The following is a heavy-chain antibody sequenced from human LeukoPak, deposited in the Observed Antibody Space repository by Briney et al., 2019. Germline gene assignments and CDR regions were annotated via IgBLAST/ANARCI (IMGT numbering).Heavy chain of an antibody. CDR1: GFTFSDSY. CDR2: ISSSGSPI. V-gene: IGHV3-11*01. CDR3: AREERLSGFTFDYDTSGPDAFDI. J-gene: IGHJ3*02. D-gene: IGHD3-22*01. Sequence: PGGSLRLSCAASGFTFSDSYMNWIRQAPGNGLEWISSISSSGSPIYYADSVRGRFTISRDNAKNSLYLQMSSLRAEDTAMYYCAREERLSGFTFDYDTSGPDAFDIWGQGTMVTVSS.